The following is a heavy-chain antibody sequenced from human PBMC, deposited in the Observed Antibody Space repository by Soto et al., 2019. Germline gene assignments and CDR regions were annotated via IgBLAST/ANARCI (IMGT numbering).Heavy chain of an antibody. V-gene: IGHV4-4*02. CDR1: GGSISSSNW. Sequence: LRRPLSLTCAVSGGSISSSNWWSWVRQPPGKGLEWIGEIYHSGSTNYNPSLKSRVTISVDKSKNQFSLKLSSVTAADTAVYYCARAGSSGWYGRAFDYWGQGTLVTVSS. D-gene: IGHD6-19*01. J-gene: IGHJ4*02. CDR2: IYHSGST. CDR3: ARAGSSGWYGRAFDY.